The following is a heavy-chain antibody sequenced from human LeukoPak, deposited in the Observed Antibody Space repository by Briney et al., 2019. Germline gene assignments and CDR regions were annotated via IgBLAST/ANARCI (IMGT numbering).Heavy chain of an antibody. CDR1: GHTFSSYG. D-gene: IGHD3-22*01. CDR2: IRFDGSNT. J-gene: IGHJ5*02. Sequence: GGSLRLSCAASGHTFSSYGMHWIRQAPGKGLDWVAFIRFDGSNTYLADSVKGRFTISGDNSKNMLYLQMNSLRTEDTAVYFCARDPGHYASTWLRREDWFDPWGQGTLVTVSS. CDR3: ARDPGHYASTWLRREDWFDP. V-gene: IGHV3-30*02.